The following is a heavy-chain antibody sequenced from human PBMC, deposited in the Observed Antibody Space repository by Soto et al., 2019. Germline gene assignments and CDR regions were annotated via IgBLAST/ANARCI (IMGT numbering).Heavy chain of an antibody. D-gene: IGHD3-16*01. CDR3: ARVGGINWFDP. Sequence: QVQLQESGPGLVKPSQTLSLTCTVSGGSISSGGYYWSWIRQHPGKGLEWIGYIYYSGSTYYNPSLKSRVTGAGDTSKNQLSLELSSVTAADTAVYYWARVGGINWFDPWGQGTLVTVSS. J-gene: IGHJ5*02. V-gene: IGHV4-31*03. CDR1: GGSISSGGYY. CDR2: IYYSGST.